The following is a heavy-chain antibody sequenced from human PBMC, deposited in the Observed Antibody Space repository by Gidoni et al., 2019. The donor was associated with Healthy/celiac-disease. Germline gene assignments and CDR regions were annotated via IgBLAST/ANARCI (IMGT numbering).Heavy chain of an antibody. CDR2: ISYDGSNK. Sequence: QVQLVESGGGVVQPGRSLRLSCAASGFTFSSYGMHWVRQAPGKGLEWVAVISYDGSNKYYADSVKGRFTISRDNSKNTLYLQMNSLRAEDTAVYYCAKDNYDIFRSLHYYYYYGMDVWGQGTTVTVSS. V-gene: IGHV3-30*18. D-gene: IGHD3-9*01. CDR3: AKDNYDIFRSLHYYYYYGMDV. CDR1: GFTFSSYG. J-gene: IGHJ6*02.